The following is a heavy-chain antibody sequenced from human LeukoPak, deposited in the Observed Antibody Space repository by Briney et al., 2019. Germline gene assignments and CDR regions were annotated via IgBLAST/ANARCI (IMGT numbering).Heavy chain of an antibody. CDR3: AKAANEFGELLFFFYFDY. J-gene: IGHJ4*02. D-gene: IGHD3-10*01. CDR2: ISGSGGST. V-gene: IGHV3-23*01. Sequence: GGSLRLSCAAAGVTFSSYAMSWGRQAPGKGLEWVSAISGSGGSTYYADSVKGQFTISRDNSKNTLYLQMNSLRAEDTDVYYCAKAANEFGELLFFFYFDYWGQGTLVTVSS. CDR1: GVTFSSYA.